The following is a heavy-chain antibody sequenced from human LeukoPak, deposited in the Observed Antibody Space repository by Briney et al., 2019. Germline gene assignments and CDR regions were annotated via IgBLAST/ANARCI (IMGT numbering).Heavy chain of an antibody. V-gene: IGHV3-30*02. Sequence: TGGSLRLSCAASGFTFSSYGMHWVRQAPGKGLEWVAFIRYDGSNKYYADSVKGRFTIYRDNSKNTLYLQMNSLRAEDTAVYYCAKDTTPPKAGFDPWGQGTLVTVSS. CDR1: GFTFSSYG. CDR2: IRYDGSNK. CDR3: AKDTTPPKAGFDP. D-gene: IGHD1-14*01. J-gene: IGHJ5*02.